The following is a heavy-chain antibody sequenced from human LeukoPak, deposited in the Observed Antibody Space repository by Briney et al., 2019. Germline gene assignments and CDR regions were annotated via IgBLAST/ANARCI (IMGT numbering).Heavy chain of an antibody. D-gene: IGHD3-10*01. Sequence: SETLSLTCTVSGGSISRSYWSWIRQPPGKGLEWIGYMYDSGSTFYNPSLKGRATISVDTSKNQFSLKLSSVTAADTAVYYCARGSGREWFDPWGQGTLVTVSS. J-gene: IGHJ5*02. CDR3: ARGSGREWFDP. V-gene: IGHV4-59*01. CDR1: GGSISRSY. CDR2: MYDSGST.